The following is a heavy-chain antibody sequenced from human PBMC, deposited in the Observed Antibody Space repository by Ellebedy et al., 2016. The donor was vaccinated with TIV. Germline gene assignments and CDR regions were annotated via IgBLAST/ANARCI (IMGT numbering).Heavy chain of an antibody. V-gene: IGHV3-7*01. Sequence: GESLKISXAASGFTFSNYWMHWVRQAPGRGLEWVANIKQDESEKYYVDSVKGRFTSRDNAKNSLYLQMNSLRVEDTAVYYCGRAMDVWGKGTTVTVSS. CDR1: GFTFSNYW. CDR2: IKQDESEK. CDR3: GRAMDV. J-gene: IGHJ6*04.